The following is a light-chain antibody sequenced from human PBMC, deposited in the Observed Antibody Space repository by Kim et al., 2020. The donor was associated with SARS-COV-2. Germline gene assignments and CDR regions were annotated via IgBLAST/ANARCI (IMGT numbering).Light chain of an antibody. CDR3: NSRDSNDNVV. J-gene: IGLJ2*01. Sequence: ALGQTVRITCQGDSRRSYYATWYQQKPGQAPILVIYGKNNRHSGIPDRFSGSSSGNTASLTITGTQAGDEADYYCNSRDSNDNVVFGGGTQLTVL. CDR2: GKN. V-gene: IGLV3-19*01. CDR1: SRRSYY.